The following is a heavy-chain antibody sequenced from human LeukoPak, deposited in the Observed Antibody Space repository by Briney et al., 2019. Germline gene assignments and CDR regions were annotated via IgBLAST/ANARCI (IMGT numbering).Heavy chain of an antibody. CDR3: ARVDYDILTGYYIYAFDI. J-gene: IGHJ3*02. Sequence: GGSLRLSCAASGFIFSSYSMNWVRQAPGKGLEWVSSISGSSSYIYYADSVKGRFTISRDNAKNSLYLQMNSLRAEDTAVYYCARVDYDILTGYYIYAFDIWGQGTMVTVSS. D-gene: IGHD3-9*01. CDR2: ISGSSSYI. V-gene: IGHV3-21*01. CDR1: GFIFSSYS.